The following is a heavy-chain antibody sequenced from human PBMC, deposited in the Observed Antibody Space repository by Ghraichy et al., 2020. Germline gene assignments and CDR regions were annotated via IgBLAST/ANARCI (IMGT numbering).Heavy chain of an antibody. V-gene: IGHV3-74*01. CDR2: IKNDGTVT. CDR1: GFTFSGYW. CDR3: ARDALGGTSDY. D-gene: IGHD3-10*01. Sequence: GGSLRLSCAVSGFTFSGYWMHWVRQVPGEGPVWVSSIKNDGTVTSYAESVKGRFTISRDNAKNMVYLQMNSLRADDTAVYYCARDALGGTSDYWGQGTLVTVSS. J-gene: IGHJ4*02.